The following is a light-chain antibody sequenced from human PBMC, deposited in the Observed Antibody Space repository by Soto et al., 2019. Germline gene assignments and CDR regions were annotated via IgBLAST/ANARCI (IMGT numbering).Light chain of an antibody. CDR3: QQYNGWPLT. J-gene: IGKJ4*01. V-gene: IGKV3-15*01. CDR2: GAT. CDR1: QRVAND. Sequence: EIVMTQSPATLSVSPGESATLSCRASQRVANDLAWYQQKPGQAPRLLISGATTRATGVPGRFSGSGSGTECTLTISSLQSEDFAVYYCQQYNGWPLTVGGGTKVEI.